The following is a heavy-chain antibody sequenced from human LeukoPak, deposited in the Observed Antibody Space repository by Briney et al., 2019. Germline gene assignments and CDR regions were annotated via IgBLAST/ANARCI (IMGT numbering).Heavy chain of an antibody. CDR3: ARARWRWLQSGNFDY. D-gene: IGHD5-24*01. V-gene: IGHV4-59*11. J-gene: IGHJ4*02. Sequence: SETLSLTCTVSGGSISSHYWSWIRQPPGKGLEWIGYIYYSGSTNYNPSLKSRVTISVDTSKNQFSLKLSSVTAADTAVYYCARARWRWLQSGNFDYWGQGTLVTVSS. CDR2: IYYSGST. CDR1: GGSISSHY.